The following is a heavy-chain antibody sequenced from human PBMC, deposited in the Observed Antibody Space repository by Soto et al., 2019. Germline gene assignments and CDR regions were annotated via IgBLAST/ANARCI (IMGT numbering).Heavy chain of an antibody. D-gene: IGHD5-18*01. CDR1: GYSFTSYW. V-gene: IGHV5-10-1*01. CDR2: IDPSDSYT. J-gene: IGHJ4*02. Sequence: GESLKISCEGSGYSFTSYWISWVRQMPGKGLEWMGRIDPSDSYTNYSPSFQGHVTISADKSVSTAYLQWSSLKAADTAMYYCARHGGQGDVVTAMVIGPWYTDYSCQATLVTVSS. CDR3: ARHGGQGDVVTAMVIGPWYTDY.